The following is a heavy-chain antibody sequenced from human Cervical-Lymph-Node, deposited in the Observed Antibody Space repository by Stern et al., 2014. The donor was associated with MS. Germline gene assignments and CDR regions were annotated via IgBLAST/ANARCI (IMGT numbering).Heavy chain of an antibody. Sequence: VQLLQSGAEVKKPGASVKVSCQASGYTFSSYYMHWVRQAPGQGLEWMGVINPSGGVTSYAQKFHGRVSMTRDTSTSTVYMELSSLTSEDTALYYCARDSSNYGMDVWGQGTPVTVSS. V-gene: IGHV1-46*01. CDR2: INPSGGVT. D-gene: IGHD4-11*01. J-gene: IGHJ6*02. CDR3: ARDSSNYGMDV. CDR1: GYTFSSYY.